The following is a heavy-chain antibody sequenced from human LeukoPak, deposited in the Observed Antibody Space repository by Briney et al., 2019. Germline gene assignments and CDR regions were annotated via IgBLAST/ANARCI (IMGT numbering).Heavy chain of an antibody. D-gene: IGHD4-17*01. CDR1: GFTFSDAW. CDR2: IKSKTDGGTT. Sequence: RPWGSLRLSCVASGFTFSDAWMSWVRQAPGKGLEWVGRIKSKTDGGTTDFAAPVKGRFAISRDDSKNTLYLQMNNLKTEDTAVYYCTLTTVKGDYWGQGTRVTVSS. J-gene: IGHJ4*02. CDR3: TLTTVKGDY. V-gene: IGHV3-15*01.